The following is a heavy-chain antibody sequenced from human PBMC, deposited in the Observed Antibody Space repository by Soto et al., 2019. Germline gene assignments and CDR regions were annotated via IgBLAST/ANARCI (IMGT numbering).Heavy chain of an antibody. CDR1: GGTFSSYA. Sequence: QVQLVQSGAEVKKPGSSVKVSCEASGGTFSSYAINWVRQAPGQGLEWMGGIIPMFGTPNYAQKFQGRVTMTADESTNTAYVELSSLRSEHTAVYYCAMSSGRGYDGIFQYWGQGNLVTVSS. CDR2: IIPMFGTP. V-gene: IGHV1-69*12. J-gene: IGHJ4*02. CDR3: AMSSGRGYDGIFQY. D-gene: IGHD3-22*01.